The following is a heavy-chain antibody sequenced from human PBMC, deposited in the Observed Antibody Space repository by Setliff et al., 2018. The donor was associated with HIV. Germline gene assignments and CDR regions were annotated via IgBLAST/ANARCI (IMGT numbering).Heavy chain of an antibody. CDR1: GGSISSRSYY. Sequence: PSETLSLTCTVSGGSISSRSYYWSWLRQPAGKGLEWIGRIYSNGNTDYNSSLKSRVTISEDTSKNQFSLKVNSVTAADTAMYFCARESPDGLDYWGQGTLVTVSS. CDR2: IYSNGNT. CDR3: ARESPDGLDY. J-gene: IGHJ4*02. D-gene: IGHD2-8*01. V-gene: IGHV4-61*02.